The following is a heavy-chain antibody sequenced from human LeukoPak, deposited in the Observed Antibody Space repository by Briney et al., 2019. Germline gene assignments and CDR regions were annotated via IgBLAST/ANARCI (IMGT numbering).Heavy chain of an antibody. CDR1: GFTFSRYA. Sequence: GGSLRLSCVASGFTFSRYAMNWVRQTPGKGLEWVSLIGTNEERTHYADSVKGRLTISRDNSENTLFLQMNSLRAEDTAVHYCAKDPDSTDLYDNADWGQGTLVTVSS. CDR2: IGTNEERT. V-gene: IGHV3-23*01. J-gene: IGHJ1*01. CDR3: AKDPDSTDLYDNAD. D-gene: IGHD2/OR15-2a*01.